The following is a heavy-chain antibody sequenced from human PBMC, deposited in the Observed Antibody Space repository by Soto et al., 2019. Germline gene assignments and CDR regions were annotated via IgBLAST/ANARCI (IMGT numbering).Heavy chain of an antibody. CDR2: ISSSSSYI. J-gene: IGHJ3*02. CDR1: GFTFSSYS. D-gene: IGHD5-18*01. CDR3: ARTLVDTAMVGYDAFDI. V-gene: IGHV3-21*01. Sequence: GGSLRLSCAASGFTFSSYSMNWVRQAPGKGLEWVSSISSSSSYIYYADSVKGRFTISRDNAKNSLYLQMNSLRAEDTAVYYCARTLVDTAMVGYDAFDIWGQGTMVTVSS.